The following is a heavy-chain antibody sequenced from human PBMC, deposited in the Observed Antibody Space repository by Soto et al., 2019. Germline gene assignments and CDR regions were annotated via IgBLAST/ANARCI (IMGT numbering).Heavy chain of an antibody. CDR1: GGTFSSYG. CDR2: ISPMFGTA. D-gene: IGHD3-22*01. V-gene: IGHV1-69*01. CDR3: AGDVYYYDSSGYRSCDVDY. J-gene: IGHJ4*02. Sequence: QVQLVQSGAEVKKPGSSVKVSCKASGGTFSSYGISWVRQAPGQGLEWMGGISPMFGTANYAQPFQGRVTITADDSTSTDYMEMSGLRSEDTAVYDWAGDVYYYDSSGYRSCDVDYWGQGTLVTVSS.